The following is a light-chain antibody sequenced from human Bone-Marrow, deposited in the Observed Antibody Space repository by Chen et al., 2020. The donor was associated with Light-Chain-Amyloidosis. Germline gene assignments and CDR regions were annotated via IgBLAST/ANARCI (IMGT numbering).Light chain of an antibody. Sequence: QSVLTQPPSASGTPGQRVLLSCSGSSSNIGKNYVYWYQQLPGAAPKLLIYNNNQRPSGVSDRFSGSKSGTSDSLAISGLRSEDEADYHCAAWDGSLRGVVFGGGSKLTVL. CDR3: AAWDGSLRGVV. J-gene: IGLJ2*01. CDR2: NNN. V-gene: IGLV1-47*01. CDR1: SSNIGKNY.